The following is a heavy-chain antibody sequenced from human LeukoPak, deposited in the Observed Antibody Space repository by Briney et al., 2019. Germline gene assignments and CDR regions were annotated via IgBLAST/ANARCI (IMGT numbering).Heavy chain of an antibody. CDR3: AREPHSGLSSGWYLVY. Sequence: GGSLRLSCAASGFTFSSYAMSWVRQAPGKGLEWVSAISGSGGSTYYADSVKGRFTISRDNSKNTLYLQMSSLRAEDTAVYYCAREPHSGLSSGWYLVYWGQGTLVTVSS. CDR1: GFTFSSYA. J-gene: IGHJ4*02. CDR2: ISGSGGST. V-gene: IGHV3-23*01. D-gene: IGHD6-19*01.